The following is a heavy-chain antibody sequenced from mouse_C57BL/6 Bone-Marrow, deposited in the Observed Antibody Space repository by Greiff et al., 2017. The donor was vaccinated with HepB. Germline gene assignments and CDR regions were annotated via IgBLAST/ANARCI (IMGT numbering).Heavy chain of an antibody. CDR3: ARDYYGSSYWWYFDV. V-gene: IGHV3-6*01. Sequence: VQLKESGPGLVKPSQSLSLTCSVTGYSITSGYYWNWIRQFPGNKLEWMGYISYDGSNNYNPSLKNRISITRDTSKNQFFLKLNSVTTEYTATYYCARDYYGSSYWWYFDVWGTGTTVTVSS. D-gene: IGHD1-1*01. CDR2: ISYDGSN. J-gene: IGHJ1*03. CDR1: GYSITSGYY.